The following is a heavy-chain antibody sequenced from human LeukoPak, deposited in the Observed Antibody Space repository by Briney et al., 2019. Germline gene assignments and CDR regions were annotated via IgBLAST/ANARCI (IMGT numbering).Heavy chain of an antibody. Sequence: ASVKVSCKASGYTFTGYYMHWVRLAPGQGLEWMGWINPNSGGTNYAQKFQGRVTMTRDTSIRTAYMELSRLTSDDTAVYYCVRGRGSTSSNFDYWGQGTLVTVSS. CDR2: INPNSGGT. V-gene: IGHV1-2*02. CDR3: VRGRGSTSSNFDY. D-gene: IGHD2-2*01. J-gene: IGHJ4*02. CDR1: GYTFTGYY.